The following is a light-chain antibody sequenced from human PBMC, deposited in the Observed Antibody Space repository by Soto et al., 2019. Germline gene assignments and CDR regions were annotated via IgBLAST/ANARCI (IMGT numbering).Light chain of an antibody. V-gene: IGKV3-11*01. J-gene: IGKJ5*01. CDR3: QQRPNWPPVIT. CDR2: DAS. Sequence: EIVLTQSPATLSLSPGERATLSCRASQTFSSHLAWYQQKPGQAPRLLIYDASKSATGIPARFSGRGSGTDFTLTISSLEPEDFAVYYCQQRPNWPPVITFGQGTRLEIK. CDR1: QTFSSH.